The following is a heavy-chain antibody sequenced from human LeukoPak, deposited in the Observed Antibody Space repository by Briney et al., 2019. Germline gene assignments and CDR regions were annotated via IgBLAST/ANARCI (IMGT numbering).Heavy chain of an antibody. CDR2: IKQDGSEK. D-gene: IGHD5-24*01. CDR3: ASVEMATMLY. Sequence: PGGSLRLSCAASGFTFSGYWMTWVRQAPGKGLEWVASIKQDGSEKYYVDSVKGQSTISRDNAKNSLYLQMNSLRAEDTAVYYCASVEMATMLYWGQGTLVTVSS. CDR1: GFTFSGYW. V-gene: IGHV3-7*01. J-gene: IGHJ4*02.